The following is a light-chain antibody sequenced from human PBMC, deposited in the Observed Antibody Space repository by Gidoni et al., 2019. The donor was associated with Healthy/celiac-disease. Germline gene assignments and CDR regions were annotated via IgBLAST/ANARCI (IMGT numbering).Light chain of an antibody. Sequence: QSALTQPRSVSGSPGQSVTISCTGTSSDDGGYNYVSWYQQHPGKPPILMIYDVSKRPSGVPDRFSGSKSGNTASLTISGLQAEYEADYYCCSYAGSYVFGTGTKVTVL. CDR1: SSDDGGYNY. CDR3: CSYAGSYV. J-gene: IGLJ1*01. CDR2: DVS. V-gene: IGLV2-11*01.